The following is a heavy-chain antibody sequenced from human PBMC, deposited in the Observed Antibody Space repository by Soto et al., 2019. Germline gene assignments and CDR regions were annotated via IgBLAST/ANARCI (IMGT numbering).Heavy chain of an antibody. Sequence: ASVKVSCKASGGTFSSYAISWVRQAPGQGLEWMGGIIPIFGTANYAQKFQGRVTITADESTSTAYMELSSLRSEDTAVYYCARESIAGTPERYYYYGMDVWGQGTTVTVSS. CDR1: GGTFSSYA. J-gene: IGHJ6*02. V-gene: IGHV1-69*13. D-gene: IGHD1-1*01. CDR2: IIPIFGTA. CDR3: ARESIAGTPERYYYYGMDV.